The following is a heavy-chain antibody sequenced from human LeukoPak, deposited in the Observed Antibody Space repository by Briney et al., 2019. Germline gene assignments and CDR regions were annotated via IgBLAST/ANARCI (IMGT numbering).Heavy chain of an antibody. D-gene: IGHD4-11*01. CDR2: INPSGGST. V-gene: IGHV1-46*01. Sequence: ASVTVSFKAAGYTFTNYFIHWVRQAPGQGLEGMGIINPSGGSTSYAQKFQGTVTMTRDTSTNTVYMELSSLRSEDTAVYYCARDYSNARAFDYWGQGTLVTVSS. J-gene: IGHJ4*02. CDR3: ARDYSNARAFDY. CDR1: GYTFTNYF.